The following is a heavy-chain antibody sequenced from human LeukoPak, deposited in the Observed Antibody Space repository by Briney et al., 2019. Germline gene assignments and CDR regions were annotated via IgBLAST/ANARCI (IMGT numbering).Heavy chain of an antibody. CDR2: IKQDGSEK. D-gene: IGHD3-9*01. V-gene: IGHV3-7*01. J-gene: IGHJ4*02. CDR1: GFTFSSYW. CDR3: ARERYDILTGQYYFDY. Sequence: PGGSLRLSCAASGFTFSSYWMSWVRQAPGKGLEWVANIKQDGSEKYYVDSVKGRFTISRDNAKNSLYLQMNSLRAEDTALYYCARERYDILTGQYYFDYWGQGTLVTVSS.